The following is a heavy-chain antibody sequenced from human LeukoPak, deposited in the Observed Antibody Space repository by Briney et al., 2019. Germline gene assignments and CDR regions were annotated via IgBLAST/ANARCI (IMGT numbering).Heavy chain of an antibody. CDR3: ARVYYYDSSGYYPQIYYFDY. J-gene: IGHJ4*02. V-gene: IGHV1-2*02. CDR1: GYTFTSYG. CDR2: INPNSGGT. D-gene: IGHD3-22*01. Sequence: ASVKVSCKASGYTFTSYGITWVRQAPGQGLEWMGWINPNSGGTNYAQKFQGRVTMTRDTSISTAYMELSRLRSDDTAVYYCARVYYYDSSGYYPQIYYFDYWGQGTLVTVSS.